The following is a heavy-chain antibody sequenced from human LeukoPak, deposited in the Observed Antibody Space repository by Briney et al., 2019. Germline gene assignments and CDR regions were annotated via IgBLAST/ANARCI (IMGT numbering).Heavy chain of an antibody. D-gene: IGHD3-3*01. CDR1: GYTFTSYG. CDR3: AKHITIFGVALDAFDI. J-gene: IGHJ3*02. Sequence: ASVKVSCKASGYTFTSYGISWVRQAPGQGLEWMGWISAYNGNTNYAQKLQGRVTMTTGTSTSTAYMELRSLRSDDTAVYYCAKHITIFGVALDAFDIWGQGTMVTVSS. CDR2: ISAYNGNT. V-gene: IGHV1-18*01.